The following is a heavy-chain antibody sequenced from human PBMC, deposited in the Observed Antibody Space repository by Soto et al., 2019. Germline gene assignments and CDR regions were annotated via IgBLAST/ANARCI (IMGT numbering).Heavy chain of an antibody. CDR1: GYSFASYW. CDR3: AICTSCRNDAFDI. J-gene: IGHJ3*02. V-gene: IGHV5-51*01. Sequence: GESLKISCKGSGYSFASYWIGWVRQMPGKGLEWMGIIYPGDSDTRYSPSFQGQVTISADKSISTAYLQWSSLKASDTAMYYCAICTSCRNDAFDIWGQGTMVTVSS. CDR2: IYPGDSDT. D-gene: IGHD2-2*01.